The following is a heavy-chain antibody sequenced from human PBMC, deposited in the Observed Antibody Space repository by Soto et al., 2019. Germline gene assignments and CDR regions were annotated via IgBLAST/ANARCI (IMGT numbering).Heavy chain of an antibody. Sequence: QVQLGESGGGVVQPGRSLRLSCAASGFTFSSYAMHWVRRAPGKGLEWMAVMSYDGSNKYYADSVKGRFTISRDNSKNTLYLQMNSLRPEDTALYYCVRDGGAYWGQGTLVIVSS. J-gene: IGHJ4*02. CDR2: MSYDGSNK. CDR1: GFTFSSYA. D-gene: IGHD3-16*01. CDR3: VRDGGAY. V-gene: IGHV3-30-3*01.